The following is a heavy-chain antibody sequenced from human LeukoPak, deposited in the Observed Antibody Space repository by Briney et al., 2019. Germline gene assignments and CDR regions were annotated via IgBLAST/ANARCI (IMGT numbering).Heavy chain of an antibody. CDR2: INDSGGNT. J-gene: IGHJ4*02. D-gene: IGHD6-25*01. CDR1: GFTFGKYW. Sequence: GGSLRLSCVASGFTFGKYWMSWVRQAPGKGLEWVSEINDSGGNTYYARSVKGRFTISRDNSKNTGYLQMNSLRAEDTAVYYCAKERRDGYPDLDYWGQGTLVTVSS. V-gene: IGHV3-23*01. CDR3: AKERRDGYPDLDY.